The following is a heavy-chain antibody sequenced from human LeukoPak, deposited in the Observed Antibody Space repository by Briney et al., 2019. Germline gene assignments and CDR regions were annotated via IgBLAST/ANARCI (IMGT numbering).Heavy chain of an antibody. CDR1: GDSMSSNYY. CDR3: ASEVQLYNY. Sequence: SETLSLTCTVSGDSMSSNYYWAWIRQPPGKGLEWIASIFNSGDTDYNPSLKSRVSISVDTSGKQFSLKLRSVTAADTAVYYCASEVQLYNYWGQGTLVTVSS. CDR2: IFNSGDT. V-gene: IGHV4-39*01. J-gene: IGHJ4*02. D-gene: IGHD1-1*01.